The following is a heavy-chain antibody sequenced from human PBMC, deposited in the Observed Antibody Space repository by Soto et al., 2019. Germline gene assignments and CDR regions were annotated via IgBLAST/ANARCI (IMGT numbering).Heavy chain of an antibody. J-gene: IGHJ6*02. CDR2: IFSNYEK. CDR3: ARIPRYYDVLAGMDV. CDR1: GFSLSNARVA. Sequence: QVTLKESGPVLVKPTETLTLTCSVSGFSLSNARVAVSWIRQPPGKALEWLAHIFSNYEKYYSKSLKTRLTISKDTSKRQVVLTLTNMDPVDTATYYCARIPRYYDVLAGMDVWGQGTTVTVSS. D-gene: IGHD3-9*01. V-gene: IGHV2-26*01.